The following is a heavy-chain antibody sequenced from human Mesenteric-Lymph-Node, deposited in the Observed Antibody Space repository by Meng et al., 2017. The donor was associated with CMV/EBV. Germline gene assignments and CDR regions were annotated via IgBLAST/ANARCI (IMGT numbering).Heavy chain of an antibody. V-gene: IGHV4-34*01. Sequence: LSLPCGVYGGSFTAYYWTWIRQFPGKGLEWIGEISHDGRTNYNPSLKSRLTMSVDTSKNQFSLRLNSVTAADTAVYYCATGGYWRFDYWGQGTLVTVSS. D-gene: IGHD1-1*01. CDR1: GGSFTAYY. CDR3: ATGGYWRFDY. J-gene: IGHJ4*02. CDR2: ISHDGRT.